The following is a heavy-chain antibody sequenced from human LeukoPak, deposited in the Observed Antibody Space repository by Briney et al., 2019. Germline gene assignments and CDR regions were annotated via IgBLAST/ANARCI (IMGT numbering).Heavy chain of an antibody. CDR2: ISSSSSFI. CDR1: GSTFSIYS. CDR3: ARGGNDYGDYYFDY. D-gene: IGHD4-17*01. Sequence: GGSLRLSCAASGSTFSIYSMNWVRQAPGKGLEWVSSISSSSSFIYYADSVKGRFTISRDNAKNSLYLQMNSLRAEDTAVYYCARGGNDYGDYYFDYWGQGTLVTVSS. J-gene: IGHJ4*02. V-gene: IGHV3-21*01.